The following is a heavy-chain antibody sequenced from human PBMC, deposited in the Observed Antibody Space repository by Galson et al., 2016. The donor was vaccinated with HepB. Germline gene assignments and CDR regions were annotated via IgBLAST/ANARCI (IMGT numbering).Heavy chain of an antibody. Sequence: ETLSLTCAVYGGSFSGYYWSWIRQPPGKGLEWIGEINHSGSTNYNPSLKSRVTIPVDTSKNQFSLKLSSVTAADTAVYYCARDLYYCDSDPYHYEDYYYHGMDVWGQGTTVTVSS. J-gene: IGHJ6*02. CDR1: GGSFSGYY. D-gene: IGHD3-22*01. CDR3: ARDLYYCDSDPYHYEDYYYHGMDV. CDR2: INHSGST. V-gene: IGHV4-34*01.